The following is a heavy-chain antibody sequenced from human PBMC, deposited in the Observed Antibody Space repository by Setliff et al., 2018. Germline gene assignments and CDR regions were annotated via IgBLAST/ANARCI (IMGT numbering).Heavy chain of an antibody. CDR2: IMDGRDT. D-gene: IGHD3-10*01. CDR1: GGSFSGYY. CDR3: ARHATYYYGSGNLPFDH. V-gene: IGHV4-34*12. Sequence: SETLSLTCAVYGGSFSGYYWSWIRQPPGKGLEWIGEIMDGRDTVYNPSLNSRVTISFDTSRNQFSLELSSVTAADTAVYYCARHATYYYGSGNLPFDHWAQGSLVTVSS. J-gene: IGHJ4*02.